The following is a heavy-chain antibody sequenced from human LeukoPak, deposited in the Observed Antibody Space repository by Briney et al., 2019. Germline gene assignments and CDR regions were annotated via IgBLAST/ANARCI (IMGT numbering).Heavy chain of an antibody. J-gene: IGHJ6*02. V-gene: IGHV3-66*01. D-gene: IGHD3-10*01. CDR2: IYSGGST. CDR1: GFTVSSNY. CDR3: ASFYGSGSYPPYGMDV. Sequence: GGSLRLSCAASGFTVSSNYMSWVRQAPGKGLEWVSVIYSGGSTYYADSVKGRFTISRDNSKNTLYLQMNGLRAEDTAVYYCASFYGSGSYPPYGMDVWGQGTTVTVSS.